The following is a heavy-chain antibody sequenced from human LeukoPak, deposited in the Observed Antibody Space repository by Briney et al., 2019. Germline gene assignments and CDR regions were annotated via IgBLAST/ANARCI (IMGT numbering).Heavy chain of an antibody. J-gene: IGHJ4*02. D-gene: IGHD6-13*01. Sequence: ASVKVSCKASGYTFTDYYMHWVRQAPGQGLEWMGWINPNSGGTNYAQKFQGRVTMTRDTSISTASMELDRLTSDDTAVYYCARGKCTSSWPSLGYWGQGTLVTVSS. V-gene: IGHV1-2*02. CDR3: ARGKCTSSWPSLGY. CDR1: GYTFTDYY. CDR2: INPNSGGT.